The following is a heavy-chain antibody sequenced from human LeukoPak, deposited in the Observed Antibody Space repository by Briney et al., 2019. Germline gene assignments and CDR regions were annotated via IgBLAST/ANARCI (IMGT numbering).Heavy chain of an antibody. D-gene: IGHD5-12*01. J-gene: IGHJ4*02. CDR2: ISHDGNDK. V-gene: IGHV3-30*18. Sequence: GRSLRLSCAASGFTFSKYGMYWVRQAPGKGLEWVTFISHDGNDKYYGDSVKGRFTISRDNSKNTLYLQMNSLRPEDTAVYYCAKDAIIVATIREIDSWGQGTLVTVSS. CDR3: AKDAIIVATIREIDS. CDR1: GFTFSKYG.